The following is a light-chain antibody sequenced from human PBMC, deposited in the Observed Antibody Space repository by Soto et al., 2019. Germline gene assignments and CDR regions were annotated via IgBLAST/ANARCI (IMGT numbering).Light chain of an antibody. V-gene: IGKV3-20*01. Sequence: EIVLTQSPGTLSLSPGERATLSCRASQSVSSTYLAWFQQKPGQAPRLLIYGASSRATGIPDRFSGSGSGTDFTLTISRLEPEDFAVYYCQQVGNSPRWTFGQGTKVEI. CDR1: QSVSSTY. J-gene: IGKJ1*01. CDR2: GAS. CDR3: QQVGNSPRWT.